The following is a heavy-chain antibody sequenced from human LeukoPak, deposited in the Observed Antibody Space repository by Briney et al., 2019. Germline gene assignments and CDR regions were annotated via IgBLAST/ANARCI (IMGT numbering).Heavy chain of an antibody. CDR3: ASRRDGYNSPLDY. Sequence: ASVTVSCKASGYTFTSYDINWVRQATGQGLEWMGWMNPNSGNTGYAQKFQGRVTITRNTSISTAYMELSSLRSEDTAVYYCASRRDGYNSPLDYWGQGTLVTVSS. V-gene: IGHV1-8*03. D-gene: IGHD5-24*01. CDR1: GYTFTSYD. J-gene: IGHJ4*02. CDR2: MNPNSGNT.